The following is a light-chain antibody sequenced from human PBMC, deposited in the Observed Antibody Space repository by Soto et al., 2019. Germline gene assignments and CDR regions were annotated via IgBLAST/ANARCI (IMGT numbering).Light chain of an antibody. CDR3: AAWDDGLNGLV. CDR2: YDD. CDR1: ASNIGKNG. J-gene: IGLJ3*02. V-gene: IGLV1-36*01. Sequence: QPVLTQPPSVSGAPGQGVTISCSGSASNIGKNGVNWYQQLPGKAPKLVVYYDDLLASGVSDRFSGSNSGTSASLAISGLQSEDEADYFCAAWDDGLNGLVFGGGTQLTVL.